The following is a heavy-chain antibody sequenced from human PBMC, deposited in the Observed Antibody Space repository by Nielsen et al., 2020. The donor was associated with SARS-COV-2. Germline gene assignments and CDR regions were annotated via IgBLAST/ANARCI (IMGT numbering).Heavy chain of an antibody. J-gene: IGHJ4*02. V-gene: IGHV3-21*01. D-gene: IGHD3-3*01. CDR2: ISTSSTFI. Sequence: VRQAPGKGLEWVSSISTSSTFIYFADSVKGRFTISRDNAKNSLSLQMNSLRAEDTAVYYCARAPVNYDFWSGYSDYFDYWGQGTLVTVSS. CDR3: ARAPVNYDFWSGYSDYFDY.